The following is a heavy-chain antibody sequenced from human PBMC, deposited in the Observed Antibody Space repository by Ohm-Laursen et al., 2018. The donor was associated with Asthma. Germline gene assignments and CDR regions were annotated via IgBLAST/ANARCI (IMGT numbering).Heavy chain of an antibody. CDR3: AVRTTSAGFDV. J-gene: IGHJ6*02. CDR2: ITSYSSTT. CDR1: GFTFSSYS. D-gene: IGHD1-1*01. V-gene: IGHV3-48*01. Sequence: SLRLSCSASGFTFSSYSMNWVRQAPGKGLEWVSDITSYSSTTYYADSVKGRFTISRDNAKNSLYLQMNSLRAQDTAVYYCAVRTTSAGFDVWGQGTAVTVSS.